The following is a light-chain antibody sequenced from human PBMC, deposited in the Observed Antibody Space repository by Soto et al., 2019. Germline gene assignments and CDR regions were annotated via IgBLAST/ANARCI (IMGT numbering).Light chain of an antibody. CDR2: GNS. J-gene: IGLJ2*01. CDR3: QSYDSSLSVYVV. V-gene: IGLV1-40*01. CDR1: MSNIGAGYD. Sequence: QSVLTQPPAVSGAPGQRVTISCTGSMSNIGAGYDVHWYQQLPGTAPKLLSYGNSNRPSGVPDRFSGSKSGTSASLAITGLQAEDEADYYCQSYDSSLSVYVVFGGGTKLTVL.